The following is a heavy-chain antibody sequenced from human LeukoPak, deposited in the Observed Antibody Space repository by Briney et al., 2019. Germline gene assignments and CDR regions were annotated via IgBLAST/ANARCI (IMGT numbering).Heavy chain of an antibody. Sequence: ASVKVSCKASGYTFTSYGISWVRQAPGQGLEWMGIINPSGGSTSYAQKFQGRVTMTRDTSTSTVYMELSSLRSEDTAVYYCARDLYVYSYGSSIGYWGQGTLVTVSS. CDR3: ARDLYVYSYGSSIGY. D-gene: IGHD5-18*01. CDR1: GYTFTSYG. V-gene: IGHV1-46*01. CDR2: INPSGGST. J-gene: IGHJ4*02.